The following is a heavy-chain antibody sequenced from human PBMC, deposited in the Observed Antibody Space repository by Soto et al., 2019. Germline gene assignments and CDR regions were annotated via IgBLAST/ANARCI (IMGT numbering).Heavy chain of an antibody. CDR2: ISSSRDYI. J-gene: IGHJ4*02. V-gene: IGHV3-21*06. CDR1: GFTFTSYT. Sequence: GGSLRLSCAASGFTFTSYTMNGVRQAPGKELEWVSSISSSRDYIYYADSMKGRVTISRDNAKNSLFLDMNSLTGEDTAVYYCARARVYATGPLDFWGQGTLVTVSS. D-gene: IGHD6-13*01. CDR3: ARARVYATGPLDF.